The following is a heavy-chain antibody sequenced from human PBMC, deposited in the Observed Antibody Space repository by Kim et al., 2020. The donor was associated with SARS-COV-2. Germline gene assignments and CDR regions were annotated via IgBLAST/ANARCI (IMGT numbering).Heavy chain of an antibody. CDR2: IKQDGSEK. J-gene: IGHJ4*02. Sequence: GGSLRLSCAASGFTFSSYWMSWVRQAPGKGLEWVANIKQDGSEKYYVDSVKGRFTISRDNAKNSLYLQMNSLRAEDTAVYYCARGLGSGWFPLDYWGQGTLVTVSS. V-gene: IGHV3-7*03. D-gene: IGHD6-19*01. CDR1: GFTFSSYW. CDR3: ARGLGSGWFPLDY.